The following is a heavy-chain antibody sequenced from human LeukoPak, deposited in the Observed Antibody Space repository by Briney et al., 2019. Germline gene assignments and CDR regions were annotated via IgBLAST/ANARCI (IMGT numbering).Heavy chain of an antibody. CDR3: ARETPYSSSWTDFDY. J-gene: IGHJ4*02. CDR1: GFTFRSYG. Sequence: GGSLRLSCAASGFTFRSYGMHWVRQAPGKGLEWVAVISYDGSNKYYADSVKGRFTISRDNSKNTLYLQMNSLRAEDTAMYFCARETPYSSSWTDFDYWGQGTLVTVSS. D-gene: IGHD6-13*01. V-gene: IGHV3-30*03. CDR2: ISYDGSNK.